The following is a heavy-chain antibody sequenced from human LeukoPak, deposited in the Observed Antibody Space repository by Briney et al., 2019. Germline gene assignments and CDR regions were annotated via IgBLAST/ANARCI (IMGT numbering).Heavy chain of an antibody. CDR1: GGSISTYF. CDR3: ARGKGQLDL. Sequence: PSETLSLTCTASGGSISTYFWSWIPQPAGKGLEWIGRIYTSGSTNYNPSLKSRVTISVDTSKNQFSLKMTSVTAADTAVYYCARGKGQLDLWGQGTLVTVSS. D-gene: IGHD5-24*01. J-gene: IGHJ5*02. V-gene: IGHV4-4*07. CDR2: IYTSGST.